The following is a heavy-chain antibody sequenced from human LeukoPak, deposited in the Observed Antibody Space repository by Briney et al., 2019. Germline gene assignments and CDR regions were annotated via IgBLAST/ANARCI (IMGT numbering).Heavy chain of an antibody. CDR3: ARLYDFRSGYYPHFDY. V-gene: IGHV1-18*01. CDR2: ISGNNGNT. CDR1: GYTFTSYD. Sequence: GASVKVSCKASGYTFTSYDINWVRRAPGQGLEWMGWISGNNGNTHYAQKIQGRVTMTTDTSTSTAYMELRSLGSDDTAVYYCARLYDFRSGYYPHFDYWGQGTLVTVPS. D-gene: IGHD3-3*01. J-gene: IGHJ4*02.